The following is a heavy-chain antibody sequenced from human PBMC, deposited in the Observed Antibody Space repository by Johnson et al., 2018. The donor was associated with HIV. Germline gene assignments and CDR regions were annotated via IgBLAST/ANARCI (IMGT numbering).Heavy chain of an antibody. CDR1: GFTFCNYV. D-gene: IGHD3-3*01. Sequence: VQLVESGGGLVQPGGSLRLSCATSGFTFCNYVMTWVRQAPGKGLQWVSDISASGGSAYYADSVKGRFTISRDNSKETLYLQMGSLRAEDMAVYYCARARGDFWSGYPAFDIWGQGTMVTVSS. J-gene: IGHJ3*02. V-gene: IGHV3-23*04. CDR2: ISASGGSA. CDR3: ARARGDFWSGYPAFDI.